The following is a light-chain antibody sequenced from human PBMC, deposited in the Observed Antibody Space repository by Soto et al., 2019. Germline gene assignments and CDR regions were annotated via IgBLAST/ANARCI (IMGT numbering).Light chain of an antibody. Sequence: EIVMTQSPATLSVSPGERATLSCRASQRVSSNLAWYQQKRGQAPRLLMYVASTRATGIPARFSGRGSGTEFTLTISSLQSEDFAGYYCQQYNNWPPLTFGGGNKVEIK. J-gene: IGKJ4*01. CDR2: VAS. CDR1: QRVSSN. CDR3: QQYNNWPPLT. V-gene: IGKV3-15*01.